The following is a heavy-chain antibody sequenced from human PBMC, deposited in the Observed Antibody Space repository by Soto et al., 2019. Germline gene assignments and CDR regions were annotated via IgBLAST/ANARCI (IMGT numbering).Heavy chain of an antibody. Sequence: GGSLRLSCAASGFTFSNAWMNWVRQAPGKGLEWVGRIKSKADGGTIDYAAPVKDRFTISRDDSKNTLYLQMNSLKTEDTAVYYCSTDPTYSDFWDTYEKDPWGRGTLVTVSS. J-gene: IGHJ5*02. D-gene: IGHD3-3*01. V-gene: IGHV3-15*07. CDR2: IKSKADGGTI. CDR1: GFTFSNAW. CDR3: STDPTYSDFWDTYEKDP.